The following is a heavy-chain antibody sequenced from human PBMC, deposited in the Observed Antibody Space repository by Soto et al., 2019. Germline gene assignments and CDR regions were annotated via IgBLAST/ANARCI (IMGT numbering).Heavy chain of an antibody. Sequence: QVQLVESGGGVVQPGRSLRLSCAGSGFTFSSYGMHWVRQAPGKGLEWVVVISYDGRNKNYADSVKGRFTISRDDSTNTLSLQMNSLGVEDTAVYYCAKRAEYCNVPGCYGVDYWGQGTLVTVSS. CDR3: AKRAEYCNVPGCYGVDY. D-gene: IGHD2-15*01. J-gene: IGHJ4*02. CDR1: GFTFSSYG. CDR2: ISYDGRNK. V-gene: IGHV3-30*18.